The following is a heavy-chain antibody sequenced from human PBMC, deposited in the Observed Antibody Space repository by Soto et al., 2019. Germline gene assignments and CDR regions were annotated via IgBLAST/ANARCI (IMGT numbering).Heavy chain of an antibody. CDR3: AKGQGVATIKSNFDY. V-gene: IGHV3-23*01. CDR1: GLSSRSHA. D-gene: IGHD5-12*01. CDR2: ISGGGYTA. Sequence: EVQLLESGGGLVRPGGSLTISCVVSGLSSRSHAMYWVRQAPGRGLEWVAGISGGGYTAYYPDSVRGRFIISRDNSKNTVYLQSDNLRVDDTAVYYCAKGQGVATIKSNFDYWGQGTLVTVAS. J-gene: IGHJ4*02.